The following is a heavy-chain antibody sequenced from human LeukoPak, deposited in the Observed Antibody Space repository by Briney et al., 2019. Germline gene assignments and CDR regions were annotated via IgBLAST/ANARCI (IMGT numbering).Heavy chain of an antibody. V-gene: IGHV3-23*01. CDR2: IGGSTGKT. J-gene: IGHJ6*03. CDR3: AKDSDYYYYMDV. Sequence: GGSLRLSCAVSGFALSSYAMSWVRQAPGRGLEWVSFIGGSTGKTYYADSVKGRFTIFRDISKNMLYLQMNSLRAEDTAVYYCAKDSDYYYYMDVWGTGTTVTVSS. CDR1: GFALSSYA.